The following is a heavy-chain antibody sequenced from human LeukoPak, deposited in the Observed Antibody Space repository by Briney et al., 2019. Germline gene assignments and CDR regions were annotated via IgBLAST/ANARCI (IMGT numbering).Heavy chain of an antibody. CDR3: ARDRMVRFRARGMDV. CDR1: GFTFSSYA. CDR2: ISYDGSNK. J-gene: IGHJ6*02. V-gene: IGHV3-30-3*01. Sequence: GRSLRLSCAASGFTFSSYAMHWVRQAPGKGLEWVAVISYDGSNKYYADSVKGRFTISRDNSKNTLYLQMNSLRAEDTAVYYCARDRMVRFRARGMDVWGQGTTVTVSS. D-gene: IGHD3-10*01.